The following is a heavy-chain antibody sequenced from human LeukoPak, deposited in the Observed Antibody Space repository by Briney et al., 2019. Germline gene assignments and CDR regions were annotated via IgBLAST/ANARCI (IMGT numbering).Heavy chain of an antibody. CDR1: GGSISSYY. J-gene: IGHJ4*02. CDR2: MYYSGST. Sequence: PSETLSLTCTVSGGSISSYYWSWIRQPPGKGPEWIGYMYYSGSTNYNPSLKSRVTISVDTSKNQFSLKLSSVTAADTAVYYCAREDYSYGLDYWGQGTLVTVSS. D-gene: IGHD5-18*01. V-gene: IGHV4-59*01. CDR3: AREDYSYGLDY.